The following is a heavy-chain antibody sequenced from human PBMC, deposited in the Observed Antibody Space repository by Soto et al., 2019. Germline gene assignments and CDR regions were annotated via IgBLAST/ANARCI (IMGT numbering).Heavy chain of an antibody. D-gene: IGHD3-22*01. CDR1: GFTFSSYA. Sequence: EVQLLESGGGLVQPGGSLRLSCAASGFTFSSYAMSWVRQAPGKGLEWVSAISGSGGSTYYTDSVKGRFTISRDNSKNTLYLQMNSLRAEDTAVYYCAKPSASLYYYGGDPWIWGQGTLVTVSS. CDR3: AKPSASLYYYGGDPWI. V-gene: IGHV3-23*01. J-gene: IGHJ4*02. CDR2: ISGSGGST.